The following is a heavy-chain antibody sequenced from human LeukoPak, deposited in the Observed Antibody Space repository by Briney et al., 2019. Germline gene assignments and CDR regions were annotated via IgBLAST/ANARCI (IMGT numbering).Heavy chain of an antibody. CDR3: AKNFYGDYNFFFDY. V-gene: IGHV3-23*01. Sequence: GGSLRLSCAASGLTFSSFALAWVRQAPGKGLEWVSAISGSGGTTYYADSVKGHFTISRDNSKNTLYLQMNSLRAEDTAVYYCAKNFYGDYNFFFDYWGQGTLVTVSS. J-gene: IGHJ4*02. D-gene: IGHD4-17*01. CDR1: GLTFSSFA. CDR2: ISGSGGTT.